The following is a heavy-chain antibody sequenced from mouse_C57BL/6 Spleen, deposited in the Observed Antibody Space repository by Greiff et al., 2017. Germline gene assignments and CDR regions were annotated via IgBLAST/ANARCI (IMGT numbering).Heavy chain of an antibody. D-gene: IGHD3-2*02. CDR2: IDPDDGET. CDR3: DSWSSGYGLAY. Sequence: VQLQQPGAELVKPGASVKLSCKASGFNIKDYYMHWVKQRTEQGLEWIGRIDPDDGETKYAPKFKGKATITADTSSNTAYLQLSSLTSEDTAVYYRDSWSSGYGLAYWGQGTLVTVSA. CDR1: GFNIKDYY. V-gene: IGHV14-2*01. J-gene: IGHJ3*01.